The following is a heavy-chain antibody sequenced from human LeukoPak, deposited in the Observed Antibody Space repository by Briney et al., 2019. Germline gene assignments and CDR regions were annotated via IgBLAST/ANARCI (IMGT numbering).Heavy chain of an antibody. V-gene: IGHV4-59*01. CDR3: ARHDYGDYYTFDY. D-gene: IGHD4-17*01. CDR1: GGSISSYY. CDR2: IYYSGST. J-gene: IGHJ4*02. Sequence: PSETLSLTCTVSGGSISSYYWGWIRQPPGKGLEWIGYIYYSGSTNYNPSLKSRVTISVDTSKNQFSLKLSSVTAADTAVYYCARHDYGDYYTFDYWGQGTLVTVSS.